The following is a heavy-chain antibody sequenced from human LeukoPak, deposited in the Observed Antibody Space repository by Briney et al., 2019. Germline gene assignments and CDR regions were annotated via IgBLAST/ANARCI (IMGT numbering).Heavy chain of an antibody. D-gene: IGHD1-20*01. CDR1: GGSISSSSYY. CDR2: IYYSGST. Sequence: SETLSLTCTVSGGSISSSSYYWSWIRQPPGKGLEWIGYIYYSGSTNYNPSLKSRVTISVDTSKNQFSLKLSSVTAADTAVYYCARDSLTGTTFAFDIWGQGTMVTVSS. J-gene: IGHJ3*02. CDR3: ARDSLTGTTFAFDI. V-gene: IGHV4-61*01.